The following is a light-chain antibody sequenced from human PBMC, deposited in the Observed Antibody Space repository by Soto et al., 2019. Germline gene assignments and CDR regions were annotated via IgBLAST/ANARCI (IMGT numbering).Light chain of an antibody. V-gene: IGLV1-40*01. Sequence: QSALTQPPSVSGAPGQRVTISCTGGSSNIGAGYDVHWYQQLPGTAPKLLIYGDNNRPSGVPDRFSGSKSGTSASLAITGLQAEDEADYYCQSYDSSLSGYVFGTGAKLTVL. J-gene: IGLJ1*01. CDR3: QSYDSSLSGYV. CDR2: GDN. CDR1: SSNIGAGYD.